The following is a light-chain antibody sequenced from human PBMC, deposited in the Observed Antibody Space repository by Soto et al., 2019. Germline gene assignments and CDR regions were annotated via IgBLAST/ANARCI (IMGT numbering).Light chain of an antibody. J-gene: IGKJ1*01. Sequence: EIVLTQSPGALSLSPGERATLSCRASQSVSSNYLAWYQQKPGQAPRLLIDGASSRATGIPDRFTGSGSGTDFTLTISRLEPEDSAVYYCQQYGSSFVTFGQGTKVEIK. CDR2: GAS. CDR3: QQYGSSFVT. V-gene: IGKV3-20*01. CDR1: QSVSSNY.